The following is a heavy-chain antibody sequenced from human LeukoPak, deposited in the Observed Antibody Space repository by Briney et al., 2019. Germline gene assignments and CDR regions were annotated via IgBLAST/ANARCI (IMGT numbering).Heavy chain of an antibody. J-gene: IGHJ4*02. Sequence: SETLSLTCAVYGGSFSGYYRSWIRQPPGKGLEWIGEINHSGSTNFNRSLKSRVTISVDTSKDQFSLKLSSVTAADTAVYYCARDPPLDSSGYWGQGTLVTVSS. D-gene: IGHD3-22*01. CDR2: INHSGST. V-gene: IGHV4-34*01. CDR3: ARDPPLDSSGY. CDR1: GGSFSGYY.